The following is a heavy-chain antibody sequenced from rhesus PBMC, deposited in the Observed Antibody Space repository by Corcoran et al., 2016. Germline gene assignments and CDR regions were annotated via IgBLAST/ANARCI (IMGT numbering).Heavy chain of an antibody. CDR1: GFTSGNSD. V-gene: IGHV3S43*01. J-gene: IGHJ6*01. Sequence: EVQLVESGGGLVQPGGSLRLSCAAPGFTSGNSDLIWIRQAPGKGLEWVSYICSGGSIYYSDSVKGRFTISRDNAKNTLYLQMSSLRVEDTAVYYCANTLEYCTGSGCYGLDSWGQGVVVTVSS. CDR2: ICSGGSI. D-gene: IGHD2-21*01. CDR3: ANTLEYCTGSGCYGLDS.